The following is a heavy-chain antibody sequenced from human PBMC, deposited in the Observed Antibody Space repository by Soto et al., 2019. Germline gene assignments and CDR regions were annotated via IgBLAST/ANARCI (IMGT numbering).Heavy chain of an antibody. CDR2: INAYNGNT. V-gene: IGHV1-18*01. Sequence: VASVKVSCKASGYTFTSYGISWVRQAPGQGLEWMGWINAYNGNTNYAQKLQGRVTMTRDTSTSTAYMELSSLRSDDTAVYYCERDLGGWPDYWGQGTLVTVSS. D-gene: IGHD2-15*01. CDR3: ERDLGGWPDY. CDR1: GYTFTSYG. J-gene: IGHJ4*02.